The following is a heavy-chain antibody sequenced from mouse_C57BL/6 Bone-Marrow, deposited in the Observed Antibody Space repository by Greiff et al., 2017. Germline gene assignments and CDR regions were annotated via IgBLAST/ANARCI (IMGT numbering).Heavy chain of an antibody. CDR2: ISSGGSYT. CDR3: ARQGPLLFAY. CDR1: GFTFSSYG. V-gene: IGHV5-6*01. Sequence: EVKLVESGGDLVKPGGSLKLSCAAYGFTFSSYGMSWVRQTPDKRLEWVATISSGGSYTYYPDRVKGRFTISRDNAKNTLYLQMSSLKSEDTAMYYCARQGPLLFAYWGQGTLVTVSA. D-gene: IGHD6-1*01. J-gene: IGHJ3*01.